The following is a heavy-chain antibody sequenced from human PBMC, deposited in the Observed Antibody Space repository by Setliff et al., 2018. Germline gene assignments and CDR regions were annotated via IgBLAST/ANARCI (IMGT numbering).Heavy chain of an antibody. CDR2: IYSGCST. V-gene: IGHV3-66*04. J-gene: IGHJ4*02. D-gene: IGHD4-17*01. Sequence: PGGSLRLSCAASGFTVSSNYMSWVRQAPGKGLEWVSVIYSGCSTYYADSVKGRFTISRDNSKNTLYLQMNSRRAEDTAVYYCARHYGDSSAFYYWGQGTLVTVSS. CDR1: GFTVSSNY. CDR3: ARHYGDSSAFYY.